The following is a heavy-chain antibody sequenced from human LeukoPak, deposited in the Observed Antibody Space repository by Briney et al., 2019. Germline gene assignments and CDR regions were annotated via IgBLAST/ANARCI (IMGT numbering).Heavy chain of an antibody. J-gene: IGHJ5*02. CDR3: ASARAFAFDP. CDR1: GGSFSGYY. V-gene: IGHV4-34*01. CDR2: INHSGST. Sequence: PSETLSLTCAVYGGSFSGYYWSWIRQPPGKGLEWIGEINHSGSTNYNPSLKSRVTISVDTSKNQFSLKLSSVTAADTAVYYCASARAFAFDPWGQGTLVTVSS.